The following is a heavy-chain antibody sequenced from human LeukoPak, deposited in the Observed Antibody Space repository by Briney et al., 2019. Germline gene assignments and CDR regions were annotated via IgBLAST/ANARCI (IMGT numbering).Heavy chain of an antibody. J-gene: IGHJ4*02. V-gene: IGHV4-39*01. Sequence: SETLSLTCTVSGGSISSSSAYWGWIRQPPGKGLEWIGSIYYSKNTYYNPSLKSRVTISADTSKNQFSLTLGYVSATDTAVYYCVSPRGFSYGSFDYWGQGTLVTASS. CDR3: VSPRGFSYGSFDY. CDR1: GGSISSSSAY. CDR2: IYYSKNT. D-gene: IGHD5-18*01.